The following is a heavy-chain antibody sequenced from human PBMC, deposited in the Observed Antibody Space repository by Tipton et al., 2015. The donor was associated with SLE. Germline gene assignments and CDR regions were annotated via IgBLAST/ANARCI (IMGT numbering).Heavy chain of an antibody. CDR1: GFIFSRHW. CDR3: TTESDGVMEY. Sequence: SLRLSCEGSGFIFSRHWMTWVRQAPGKGLVWVSRINSDGSTTNYADSVKGRFTISRDNAENTLYLQMNSLRAEDTAVYYCTTESDGVMEYWGQGALVTVSS. CDR2: INSDGSTT. J-gene: IGHJ4*02. V-gene: IGHV3-74*01. D-gene: IGHD2-21*01.